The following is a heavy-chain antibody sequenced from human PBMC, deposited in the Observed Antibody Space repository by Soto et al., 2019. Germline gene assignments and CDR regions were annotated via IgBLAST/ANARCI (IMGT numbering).Heavy chain of an antibody. V-gene: IGHV1-69*02. CDR2: IIPILGIA. CDR1: GGTFSSYT. CDR3: ARGYSSSWFRFDY. Sequence: QVQLVQSGAEVKKPGSSVKVSCKASGGTFSSYTISWVRQAPGQGLEWMGRIIPILGIANYAQKFQGRVTITADKSTSTADMELSSLRSEDTAVYYCARGYSSSWFRFDYWGQGTLVTVSS. D-gene: IGHD6-13*01. J-gene: IGHJ4*02.